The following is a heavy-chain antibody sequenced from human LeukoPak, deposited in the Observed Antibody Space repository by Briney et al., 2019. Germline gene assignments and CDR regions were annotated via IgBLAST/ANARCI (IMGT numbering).Heavy chain of an antibody. J-gene: IGHJ3*02. CDR2: ISSSSTYI. D-gene: IGHD1-1*01. Sequence: GGSLRLSCAASGFTFSSYSMNWVRQAPGKGLEWVSSISSSSTYIYYADSVKGRFTISRDNAKNSLYLQMSSLRDEDTAVYYCARDRTFKDAFDMWGQGTMVTVSS. CDR1: GFTFSSYS. V-gene: IGHV3-21*01. CDR3: ARDRTFKDAFDM.